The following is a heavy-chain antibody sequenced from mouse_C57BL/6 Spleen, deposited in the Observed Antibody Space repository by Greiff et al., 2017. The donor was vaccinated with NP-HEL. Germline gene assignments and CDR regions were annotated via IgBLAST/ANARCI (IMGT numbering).Heavy chain of an antibody. Sequence: QVTLKVCGPGILQSSQTLSLTCSFSGFSLSTSGMGVSWIRQPSGKGLEWLAHIYWDDDKRYNPSLKSRLTISKDTSRNQVFLKITSVDTADTATYYCARHSPRNYFDYWGQGTTLTVSS. V-gene: IGHV8-12*01. CDR2: IYWDDDK. CDR1: GFSLSTSGMG. CDR3: ARHSPRNYFDY. D-gene: IGHD3-1*01. J-gene: IGHJ2*01.